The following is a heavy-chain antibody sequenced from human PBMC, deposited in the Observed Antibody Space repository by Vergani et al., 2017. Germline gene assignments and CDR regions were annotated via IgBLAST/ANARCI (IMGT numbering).Heavy chain of an antibody. CDR3: ARSGGYGDRQIDY. V-gene: IGHV3-33*01. D-gene: IGHD4-17*01. Sequence: QVQLVESGGRVVKPGGSLRLSCAASGFTFSSYGMTWVRQAPGKGLEWGAVIWFHGNNKYYADPMKGRFTISRDNSKNTLFLQLNSLRAEDTAVYYCARSGGYGDRQIDYWGQGTLVTVSS. CDR1: GFTFSSYG. CDR2: IWFHGNNK. J-gene: IGHJ4*02.